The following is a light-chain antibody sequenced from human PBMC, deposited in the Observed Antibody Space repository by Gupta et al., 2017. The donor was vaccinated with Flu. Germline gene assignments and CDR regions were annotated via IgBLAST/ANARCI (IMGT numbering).Light chain of an antibody. CDR2: RNN. J-gene: IGLJ3*02. CDR1: SSNIGNNY. V-gene: IGLV1-47*01. Sequence: QAGLTQPPSASWTPGQRVTISCSGSSSNIGNNYVYGYWQLPGTAPKLLIYRNNHRPSGVPDRFSGSKSGTSASLAITGLRSEDEADYYCSAWDDSLTAWVFGGGTKLTVL. CDR3: SAWDDSLTAWV.